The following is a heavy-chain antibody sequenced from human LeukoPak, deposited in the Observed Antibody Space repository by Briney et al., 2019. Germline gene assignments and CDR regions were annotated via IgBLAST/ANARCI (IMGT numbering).Heavy chain of an antibody. J-gene: IGHJ6*02. CDR3: AAVGAVAGTLTYYYYGMDV. V-gene: IGHV1-58*02. CDR2: IVVGSGNT. Sequence: SVKVSCKASGFTFTSSAMQWVRQARGQRLEWIGWIVVGSGNTNYAQKFQERVTITRDMSTSTAYMELSSLRSEDTAVYYCAAVGAVAGTLTYYYYGMDVWGQGTTVTVPS. CDR1: GFTFTSSA. D-gene: IGHD6-19*01.